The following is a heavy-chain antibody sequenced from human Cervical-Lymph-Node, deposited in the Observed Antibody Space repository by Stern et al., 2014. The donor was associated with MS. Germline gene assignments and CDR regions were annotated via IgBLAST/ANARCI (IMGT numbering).Heavy chain of an antibody. CDR1: EYTFSHYY. CDR3: TRGDSNDY. Sequence: DQLVESGAEVKKPGASVQVSCKTPEYTFSHYYIHWVRQAPGQGLEWMGVINPGGGGSTTYAQKFQGRVTMTRDTSTSTVFMELSSLSSEDTAIYYCTRGDSNDYWGQGTPVTVSS. V-gene: IGHV1-46*03. J-gene: IGHJ4*02. CDR2: INPGGGGST. D-gene: IGHD3-22*01.